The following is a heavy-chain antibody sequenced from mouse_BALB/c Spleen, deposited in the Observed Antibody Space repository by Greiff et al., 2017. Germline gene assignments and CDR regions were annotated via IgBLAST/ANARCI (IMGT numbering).Heavy chain of an antibody. Sequence: EVQGVESGGGLVKPGGSLKLSCAASGFTFSSYTMSWVRQTPEKRLEWVATISSGGSYTYYPDSVKGRFTISRDNAKNTLYLQMSSLKSEDTAMYYCTRDPHYGNYVGDYWGQGTSVTVSS. CDR2: ISSGGSYT. J-gene: IGHJ4*01. CDR3: TRDPHYGNYVGDY. D-gene: IGHD2-1*01. V-gene: IGHV5-6-4*01. CDR1: GFTFSSYT.